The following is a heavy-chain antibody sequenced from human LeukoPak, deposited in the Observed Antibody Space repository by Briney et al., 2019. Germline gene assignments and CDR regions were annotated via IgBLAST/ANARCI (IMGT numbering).Heavy chain of an antibody. Sequence: PSETLSLTCAVYGGSFSGYYWSWIRQPPGKGLEWIGYIYYSGSTNYNPSLKSRVTISVDTSKNQFSLKLSSVTAADTAVYYCASTEYYFGSVDWGQGTLVTVSS. CDR3: ASTEYYFGSVD. V-gene: IGHV4-59*01. CDR1: GGSFSGYY. D-gene: IGHD3-10*01. CDR2: IYYSGST. J-gene: IGHJ4*02.